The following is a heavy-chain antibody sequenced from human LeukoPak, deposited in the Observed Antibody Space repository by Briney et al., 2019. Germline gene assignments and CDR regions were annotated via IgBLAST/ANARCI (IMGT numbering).Heavy chain of an antibody. CDR3: ARVTNWGADY. CDR2: INTDGRTT. D-gene: IGHD1-26*01. J-gene: IGHJ4*02. V-gene: IGHV3-74*01. CDR1: GFSSSDYW. Sequence: GGSLRLSCAASGFSSSDYWIHWVRQAPGKGLVWVSRINTDGRTTNYADSVKGRFATSRDNAKNTLYLQMNSLRAEDTAVYYCARVTNWGADYWGQGTLVTVSS.